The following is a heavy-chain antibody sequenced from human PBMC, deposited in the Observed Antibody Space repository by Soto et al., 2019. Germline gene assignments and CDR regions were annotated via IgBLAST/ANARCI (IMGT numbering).Heavy chain of an antibody. J-gene: IGHJ4*02. Sequence: EVQLLESGGGLVHPGGSLRLSCAASGFTFSSYAMSWVRQAPGKGLEWVSTISDTGGSTYYPDSVKGRFTISRDNSKNTLYLQRNSLRAEDTAVYFCAKGDSGYDYFDYWGQGTLVTVSS. CDR2: ISDTGGST. D-gene: IGHD5-12*01. V-gene: IGHV3-23*01. CDR3: AKGDSGYDYFDY. CDR1: GFTFSSYA.